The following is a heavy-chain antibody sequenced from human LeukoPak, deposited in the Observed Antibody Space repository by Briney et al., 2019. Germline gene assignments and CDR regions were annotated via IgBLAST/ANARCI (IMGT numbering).Heavy chain of an antibody. D-gene: IGHD3-10*01. J-gene: IGHJ4*02. Sequence: PGGSLRLSCAASGFTFSSYEMNWVRQAPGKGLEWVSYISSSGSTIYYADSVKGRFTISRDNAKNSLYLQMNSLRAEDTALYYCAKEGLPDEWFGDRAKPYYFDYWGQGTLVTVSS. CDR1: GFTFSSYE. CDR2: ISSSGSTI. V-gene: IGHV3-48*03. CDR3: AKEGLPDEWFGDRAKPYYFDY.